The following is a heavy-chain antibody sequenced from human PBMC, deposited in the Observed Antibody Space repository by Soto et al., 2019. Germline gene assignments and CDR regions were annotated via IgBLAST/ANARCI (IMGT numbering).Heavy chain of an antibody. Sequence: SETLSLTCTVSGGSITSSYYWGWIRQPPGKGLEWIGSIYYSGSTYYNPSLKSRVTISVDTSKNQFSLKLTSVTAADTAVYYCARDKITGLFDYWGQGTLVTVSS. V-gene: IGHV4-39*02. CDR1: GGSITSSYY. J-gene: IGHJ4*02. D-gene: IGHD2-8*02. CDR3: ARDKITGLFDY. CDR2: IYYSGST.